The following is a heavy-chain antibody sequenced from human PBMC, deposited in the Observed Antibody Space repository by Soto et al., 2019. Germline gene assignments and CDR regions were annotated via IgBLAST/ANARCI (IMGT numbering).Heavy chain of an antibody. D-gene: IGHD2-21*02. CDR2: VFYTGRA. Sequence: PSETLSLTCTVSGGSLGSYYWSWIRQPPGKGLEWIGYVFYTGRANYNASLKSRVSISLDTSTYQFSLNLSSVTAAYTAVYYCAQAGDWRMATIPQCQNGMDIWGPGS. J-gene: IGHJ6*02. CDR3: AQAGDWRMATIPQCQNGMDI. V-gene: IGHV4-59*03. CDR1: GGSLGSYY.